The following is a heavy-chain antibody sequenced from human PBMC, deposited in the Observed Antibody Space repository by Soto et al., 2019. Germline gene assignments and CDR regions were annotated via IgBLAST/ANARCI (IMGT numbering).Heavy chain of an antibody. CDR3: ARGQNWNYNY. CDR1: GGPFSGSS. J-gene: IGHJ4*02. D-gene: IGHD1-7*01. Sequence: QVKLQQWGAGLLKPSETLSLTCAVYGGPFSGSSWGWIRQPPGKGLEWIGEINHSGSTNYNPSLKSRVTISVDTSKNQFSLKLSSVTAADTAVYYCARGQNWNYNYWGQGTLVTVSS. V-gene: IGHV4-34*01. CDR2: INHSGST.